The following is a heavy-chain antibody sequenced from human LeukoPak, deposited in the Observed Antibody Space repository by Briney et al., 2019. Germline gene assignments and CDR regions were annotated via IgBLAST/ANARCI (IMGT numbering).Heavy chain of an antibody. CDR2: IYHSGST. D-gene: IGHD6-13*01. CDR3: ARGVSSSWYYYYYGMDV. J-gene: IGHJ6*04. V-gene: IGHV4-38-2*01. CDR1: GYSISSGYY. Sequence: SETLYLTCAVSGYSISSGYYWGWIRQPPGKGLEWIGSIYHSGSTYYSPSLKSRVTISVDTSKNQFSLKLSSVTAADTAVYYCARGVSSSWYYYYYGMDVWGKGTTVTVSS.